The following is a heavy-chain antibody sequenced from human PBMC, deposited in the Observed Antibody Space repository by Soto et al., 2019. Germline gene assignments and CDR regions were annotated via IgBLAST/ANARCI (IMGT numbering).Heavy chain of an antibody. CDR1: GGSITGYY. D-gene: IGHD4-4*01. Sequence: QVQLQESGPGLVQPSETLSLTCTVSGGSITGYYWSWIRQPPGKGPEWIGNIHYSGSTNYNPSLNRRGTISVDTSKNQLSLRLSSVTAAETAVYYCARHSYYSSPLRFDPWGQGTLVTVSS. J-gene: IGHJ5*02. V-gene: IGHV4-59*08. CDR2: IHYSGST. CDR3: ARHSYYSSPLRFDP.